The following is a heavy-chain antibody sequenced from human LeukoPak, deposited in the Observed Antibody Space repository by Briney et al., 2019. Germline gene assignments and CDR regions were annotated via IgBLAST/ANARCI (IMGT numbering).Heavy chain of an antibody. J-gene: IGHJ4*02. CDR3: AKDADFARIYYYFDS. V-gene: IGHV3-23*01. CDR2: ISGSGGST. D-gene: IGHD3-10*01. CDR1: GFTFSSYA. Sequence: GGSLRLSCAASGFTFSSYAMSWVRQAPGKGLEWVSAISGSGGSTYYADSAKGRFTISRDNSKNTLYLEMNNLRAEDTAIYYCAKDADFARIYYYFDSWGQGTLVTVSS.